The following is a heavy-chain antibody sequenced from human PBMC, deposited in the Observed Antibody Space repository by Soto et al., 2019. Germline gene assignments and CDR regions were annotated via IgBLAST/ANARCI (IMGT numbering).Heavy chain of an antibody. V-gene: IGHV4-31*03. CDR2: IYYSGST. J-gene: IGHJ5*02. CDR1: GGSISSGGYY. Sequence: PSETLSLTCTVSGGSISSGGYYWSWIRQHPGKGLEWIGYIYYSGSTYYNPSLKSRVTISVDTSKNQFSLKLSSVTAADTAVYYCARDGCSSTSCYLSRDNWFDPWGQGTLVTVSS. CDR3: ARDGCSSTSCYLSRDNWFDP. D-gene: IGHD2-2*01.